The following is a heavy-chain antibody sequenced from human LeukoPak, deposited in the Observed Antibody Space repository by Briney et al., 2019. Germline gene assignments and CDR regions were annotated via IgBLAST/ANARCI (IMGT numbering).Heavy chain of an antibody. Sequence: ASVKVSCNASGYTFTSYGISWVRQAPGQGLEWMGWISAYNGNTNYAQKLQGRVTMTTDTSTSTACMELRSLRSDDTAVYYRARRMGHDSSASDYWGQGTLVTVSS. CDR3: ARRMGHDSSASDY. J-gene: IGHJ4*02. CDR1: GYTFTSYG. V-gene: IGHV1-18*01. CDR2: ISAYNGNT. D-gene: IGHD3-22*01.